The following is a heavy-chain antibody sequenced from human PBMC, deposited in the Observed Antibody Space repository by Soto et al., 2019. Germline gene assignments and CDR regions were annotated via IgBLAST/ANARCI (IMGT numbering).Heavy chain of an antibody. CDR1: GYTFTSYG. V-gene: IGHV1-18*01. CDR3: ARFGYYGSGSSWFDP. D-gene: IGHD3-10*01. Sequence: ASVKVSCKASGYTFTSYGISWVRQAPGQGLEWMGWIGAYNGNTNYAQKLQGRVTMTTDTSTSTAYMELRSLRSDDTAVYYCARFGYYGSGSSWFDPWGQGTLVTVSS. CDR2: IGAYNGNT. J-gene: IGHJ5*02.